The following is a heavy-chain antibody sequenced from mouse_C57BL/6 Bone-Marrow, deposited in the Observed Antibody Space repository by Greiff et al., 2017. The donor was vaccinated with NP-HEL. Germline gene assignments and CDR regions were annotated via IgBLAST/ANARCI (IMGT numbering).Heavy chain of an antibody. J-gene: IGHJ2*01. Sequence: EVNVVESGEGLVKPGGSLKLSCAASGFTFSSYAMSWVRQTPEKRLEWVAYISSGSSTIYYADTVKGRFTISRDNAKNTLFLQMTSLRSEDTAMYYCARNYGNYLVYFDYWGQGTTLTVSS. CDR3: ARNYGNYLVYFDY. CDR2: ISSGSSTI. V-gene: IGHV5-17*01. CDR1: GFTFSSYA. D-gene: IGHD2-1*01.